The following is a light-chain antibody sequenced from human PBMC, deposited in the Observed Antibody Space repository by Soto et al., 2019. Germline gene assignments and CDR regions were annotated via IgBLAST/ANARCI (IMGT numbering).Light chain of an antibody. CDR3: QQYNSYPQT. J-gene: IGKJ1*01. CDR2: DAS. CDR1: QGISGW. Sequence: DIQMIQSRSTLSASIVDRVTITCRASQGISGWFAWCQQTLGRARKLLVFDASRLQSGVPSRFRGSGSGTDCTHTTSSLQPGDSAPYYCQQYNSYPQTFDLGTKVDIK. V-gene: IGKV1-5*01.